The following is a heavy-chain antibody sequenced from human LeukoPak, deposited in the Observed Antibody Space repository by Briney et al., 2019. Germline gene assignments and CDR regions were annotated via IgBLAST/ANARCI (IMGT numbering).Heavy chain of an antibody. V-gene: IGHV4-34*01. CDR1: GGSFSGYY. Sequence: SETLSLTRAVYGGSFSGYYWSWIRQPPGKGLEWIGEINHSGSTNYNPSLKSRVTISVDTSKNQFSLKLSSVTAADAAVYYCARGRVVVTAIRDYYYYMDVWGKGTTVTVSS. CDR3: ARGRVVVTAIRDYYYYMDV. D-gene: IGHD2-21*02. J-gene: IGHJ6*03. CDR2: INHSGST.